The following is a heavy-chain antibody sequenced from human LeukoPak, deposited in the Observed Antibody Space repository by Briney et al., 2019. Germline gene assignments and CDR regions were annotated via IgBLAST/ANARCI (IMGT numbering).Heavy chain of an antibody. CDR1: GYTFTGYY. Sequence: ASVKVSCKASGYTFTGYYMHWVRQAPGQGLEWMGWINPNSGGTNYAQKFQGWVTMTRDTSISTAYMELSRLRSDDTVVYYCARAQLGPDDAFDIWGQGTMVTVSS. CDR2: INPNSGGT. D-gene: IGHD7-27*01. V-gene: IGHV1-2*04. J-gene: IGHJ3*02. CDR3: ARAQLGPDDAFDI.